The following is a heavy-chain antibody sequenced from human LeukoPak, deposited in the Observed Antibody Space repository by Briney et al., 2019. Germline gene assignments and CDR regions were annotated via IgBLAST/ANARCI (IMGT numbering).Heavy chain of an antibody. CDR2: IYYSGST. CDR3: ARGKYSSSRSNWFDP. V-gene: IGHV4-31*03. D-gene: IGHD6-13*01. CDR1: GGSISSGGYY. Sequence: SETLSLTCTVSGGSISSGGYYWSWIRQHPGKGLEWIGYIYYSGSTYYNPSLKSRVTISVDTSKNQFSLKLSSVTAADTAVYYCARGKYSSSRSNWFDPWSQGTLVTVSS. J-gene: IGHJ5*02.